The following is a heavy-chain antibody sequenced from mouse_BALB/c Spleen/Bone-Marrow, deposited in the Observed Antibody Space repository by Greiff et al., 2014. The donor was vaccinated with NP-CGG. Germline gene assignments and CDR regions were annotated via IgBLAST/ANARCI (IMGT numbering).Heavy chain of an antibody. V-gene: IGHV2-9*02. Sequence: QVQLKESGPGLVAPSQSLSLTCTVSWFSLTTYGIHWVRQPPGKGLEWLGVIWAGGTTIYNSALMSRLSISKDTSKSQVFLKMNSLQTDDTAMYYCAREGAYYRYIDYWGQGTTLTVSS. CDR3: AREGAYYRYIDY. CDR2: IWAGGTT. J-gene: IGHJ2*01. CDR1: WFSLTTYG. D-gene: IGHD2-14*01.